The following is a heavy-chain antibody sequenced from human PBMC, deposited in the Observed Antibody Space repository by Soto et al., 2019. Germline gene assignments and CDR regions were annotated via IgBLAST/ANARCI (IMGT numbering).Heavy chain of an antibody. CDR3: ARAPSWWYFDL. CDR2: ISAYNGNT. V-gene: IGHV1-18*01. J-gene: IGHJ2*01. CDR1: GYTFTSYG. Sequence: GASVKVSCKASGYTFTSYGISWVRQAPGQGLEWMGWISAYNGNTNYAQKLQGRVTITRDTSASTAYMELSSLRSEDTAVYYCARAPSWWYFDLWGRGTLVTVSS.